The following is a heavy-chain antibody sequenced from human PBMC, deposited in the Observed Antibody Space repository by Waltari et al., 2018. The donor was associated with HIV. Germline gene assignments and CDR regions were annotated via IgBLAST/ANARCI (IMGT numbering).Heavy chain of an antibody. V-gene: IGHV4-31*03. CDR2: IYYSGST. Sequence: QVQLQESGPGLVKPSQTLSPTCPVPGGSISSGGYYWSWIRPHPGKGLEWIGYIYYSGSTYYNPSLKSRVTISVDTSKNQFSLKLSSVTAADTAVYYCARDKDSSGYHFDYWGQGTLVTVSS. CDR3: ARDKDSSGYHFDY. CDR1: GGSISSGGYY. J-gene: IGHJ4*02. D-gene: IGHD3-22*01.